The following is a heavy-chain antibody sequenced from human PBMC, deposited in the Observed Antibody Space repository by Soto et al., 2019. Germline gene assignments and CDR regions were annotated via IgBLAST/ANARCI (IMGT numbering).Heavy chain of an antibody. CDR2: ITSSGSST. Sequence: EVQLLESGGGGVQPGGSLRLSCAASGFIFSDYAMTWVRQTPGRGLEWVSAITSSGSSTYFADSLKGRITICRDNSINTLSLRMDSLRVADTAIYYCAKGVEGYVVSQFDSWGQGALVTVSS. D-gene: IGHD5-12*01. CDR1: GFIFSDYA. CDR3: AKGVEGYVVSQFDS. J-gene: IGHJ4*02. V-gene: IGHV3-23*01.